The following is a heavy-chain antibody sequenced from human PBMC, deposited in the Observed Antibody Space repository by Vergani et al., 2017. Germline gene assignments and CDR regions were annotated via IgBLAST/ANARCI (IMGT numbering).Heavy chain of an antibody. CDR2: IHASGTK. CDR1: GASITSGSFY. V-gene: IGHV4-61*02. CDR3: VRDSWRSDLRGVYWFDT. J-gene: IGHJ5*02. Sequence: QVHLNEAGPGLVKPSQTLSLTCTVSGASITSGSFYWSWLRQPAGKGLEWIGRIHASGTKDYNPSLRSRVTLSEDTAKNQLSLKMISMTAADTAVYYCVRDSWRSDLRGVYWFDTWGQGTLVSVSS. D-gene: IGHD3-10*01.